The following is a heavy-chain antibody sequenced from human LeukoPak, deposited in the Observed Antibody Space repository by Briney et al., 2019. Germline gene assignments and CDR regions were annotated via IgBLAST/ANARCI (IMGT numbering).Heavy chain of an antibody. CDR1: GFSFSTYS. CDR2: VTGSGTTK. CDR3: ARERQLVTDY. J-gene: IGHJ4*01. V-gene: IGHV3-21*06. D-gene: IGHD6-6*01. Sequence: GGSLRLSCVASGFSFSTYSMNWVRQAPGKGLEWVSSVTGSGTTKYYADSVKGRFVISGDNAKNSLYLQMNSLRAEDTAVYFCARERQLVTDYWGPGTLVTVSS.